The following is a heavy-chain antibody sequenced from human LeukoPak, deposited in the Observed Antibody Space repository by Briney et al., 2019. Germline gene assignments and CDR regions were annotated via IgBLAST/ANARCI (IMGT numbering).Heavy chain of an antibody. V-gene: IGHV5-51*01. Sequence: GESLRISCKGSGYSFISYWIGWVRQMPGKGLECMGIIYPGDSDTRYSPSFKGQVTISADKSISTAYLQWDSLKASDTAVYYCARRPNYYYYMDVWGKGTTVTVSS. CDR2: IYPGDSDT. CDR3: ARRPNYYYYMDV. J-gene: IGHJ6*03. CDR1: GYSFISYW.